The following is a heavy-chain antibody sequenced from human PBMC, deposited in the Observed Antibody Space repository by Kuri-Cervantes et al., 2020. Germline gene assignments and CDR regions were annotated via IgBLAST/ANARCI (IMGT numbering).Heavy chain of an antibody. Sequence: GESLKISCAASGFTFSSYWMHWVRQAPGKGLVWVSRINSDGSSTSYADSVKGRFTISRDNSKNSLYLQMNSLRAEDTAVYYCARETKNYYDSSGYYFHWGQGTLVTVSS. V-gene: IGHV3-74*01. CDR2: INSDGSST. D-gene: IGHD3-22*01. CDR1: GFTFSSYW. J-gene: IGHJ4*02. CDR3: ARETKNYYDSSGYYFH.